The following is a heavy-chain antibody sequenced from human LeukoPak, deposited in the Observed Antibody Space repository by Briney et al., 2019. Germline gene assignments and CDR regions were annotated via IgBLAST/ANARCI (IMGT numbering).Heavy chain of an antibody. CDR2: IYYSGST. V-gene: IGHV4-30-4*08. CDR3: ARDGGVNWNDGDAFDI. J-gene: IGHJ3*02. D-gene: IGHD1-1*01. Sequence: SETLSLTCTVSSYSISTDYYWSWIRQPPGRGLEWIGYIYYSGSTYYNPSLKSRVTISVDTSKNQFSLQLNSVTPEDTAVYYCARDGGVNWNDGDAFDIWGQGTMVTVSS. CDR1: SYSISTDYY.